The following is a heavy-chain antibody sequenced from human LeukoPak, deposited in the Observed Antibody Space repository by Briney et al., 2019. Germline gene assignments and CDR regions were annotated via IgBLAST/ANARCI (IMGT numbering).Heavy chain of an antibody. CDR3: ASDRTGWFDP. V-gene: IGHV4-4*07. CDR1: GGSISSYS. J-gene: IGHJ5*02. CDR2: FYISGST. Sequence: SETLSLTCTVSGGSISSYSWSWIRQPAGEGPEGIGRFYISGSTHYSPPLKSRVTVSLDKSRNQFSLKMSSVTAADTAVYYCASDRTGWFDPWGQGILATVSS.